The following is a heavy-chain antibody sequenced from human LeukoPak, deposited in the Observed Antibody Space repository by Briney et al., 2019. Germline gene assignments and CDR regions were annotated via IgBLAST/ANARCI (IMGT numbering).Heavy chain of an antibody. Sequence: PSETLSLTCTVSGGAISSYYWSWIRQPPGKGLEWIGCIYYSGSTNYNPSLKSRVTISVDTSKNQFSLKLSSVTAADTAVYYCAALPSRYYDILTGYPRGEYWGQGTLVTVSS. J-gene: IGHJ4*02. V-gene: IGHV4-59*01. CDR2: IYYSGST. D-gene: IGHD3-9*01. CDR1: GGAISSYY. CDR3: AALPSRYYDILTGYPRGEY.